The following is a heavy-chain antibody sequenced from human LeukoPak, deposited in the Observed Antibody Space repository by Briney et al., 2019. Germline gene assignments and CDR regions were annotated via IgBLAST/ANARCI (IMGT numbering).Heavy chain of an antibody. J-gene: IGHJ4*02. D-gene: IGHD3-10*02. V-gene: IGHV3-23*01. CDR3: AKRPAAVRGVIPYVDY. CDR1: GFMFRSSS. Sequence: TGGSLRLSCAASGFMFRSSSMSWVRQVPGKGLEWVSTISASAGNIYYADSVKGRFTISRDNSKNTLFLQMNSLRAEDTAIYYCAKRPAAVRGVIPYVDYRGQGTLVTVSS. CDR2: ISASAGNI.